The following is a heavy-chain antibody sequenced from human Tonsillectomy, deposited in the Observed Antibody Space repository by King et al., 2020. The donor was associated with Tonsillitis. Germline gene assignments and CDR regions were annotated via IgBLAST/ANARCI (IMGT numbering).Heavy chain of an antibody. D-gene: IGHD2-21*02. CDR1: GFPFSSYS. J-gene: IGHJ4*02. Sequence: VQLVESGGGLVKPGGSLRLSCAASGFPFSSYSMNWVRQAPGKGLEWVSSISSSSTYIYYADSVKGRFTISRDNAKNSLYLQMNSLRAEDTAVYYCASDVPYSYFGGDCYAFDYWGQGTLVTVSS. V-gene: IGHV3-21*01. CDR2: ISSSSTYI. CDR3: ASDVPYSYFGGDCYAFDY.